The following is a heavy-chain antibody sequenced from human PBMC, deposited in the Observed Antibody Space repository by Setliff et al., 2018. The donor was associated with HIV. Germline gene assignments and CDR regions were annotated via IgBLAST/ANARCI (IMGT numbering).Heavy chain of an antibody. V-gene: IGHV1-2*06. CDR2: INPNSGGT. J-gene: IGHJ4*02. D-gene: IGHD6-19*01. CDR3: ARGRYSSGLTDY. CDR1: GYTFTGYY. Sequence: ASVKVSCKASGYTFTGYYMHWVRQAPGQGLEWMGRINPNSGGTKYAQKFQGRVAMTRNTSISTAYMELRSLKSGDTAVYYCARGRYSSGLTDYWGQGTLVTVSS.